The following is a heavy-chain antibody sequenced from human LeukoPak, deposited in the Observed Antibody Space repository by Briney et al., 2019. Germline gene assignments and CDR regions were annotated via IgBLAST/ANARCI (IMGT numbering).Heavy chain of an antibody. Sequence: SVKVSCKASGGTFSSYAISWVRQAPGQGLEWMGRIIPIFGTANYAQKFQGRVTITTDESTSTACMELSSLRSEEAAVYYCARDQIPAAAIPNWFDPWGQGTLVTVSS. CDR1: GGTFSSYA. CDR2: IIPIFGTA. V-gene: IGHV1-69*05. CDR3: ARDQIPAAAIPNWFDP. D-gene: IGHD2-2*01. J-gene: IGHJ5*02.